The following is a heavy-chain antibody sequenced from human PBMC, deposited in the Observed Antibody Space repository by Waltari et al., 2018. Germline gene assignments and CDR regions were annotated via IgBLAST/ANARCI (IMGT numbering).Heavy chain of an antibody. V-gene: IGHV4-61*01. CDR1: GGSFNTGSYS. D-gene: IGHD3-3*01. CDR3: ARGQWGAAGTQEWYYFDL. CDR2: FQDRGKP. Sequence: QVQLRESGPGVVKPLETLSLNCAVSGGSFNTGSYSPWNWLRQPPGKGLEWIGFFQDRGKPKYNPSLKGRVAISIDTSKNQYSLRLTSVTVADTATYYCARGQWGAAGTQEWYYFDLWGRGTLVTVSS. J-gene: IGHJ2*01.